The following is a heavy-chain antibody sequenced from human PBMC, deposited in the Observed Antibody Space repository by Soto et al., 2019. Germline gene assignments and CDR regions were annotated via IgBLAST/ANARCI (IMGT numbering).Heavy chain of an antibody. Sequence: QVQLQESGPGLVKASETLSLTCTVSGGSVSSYYWSWIRQPPGKGLEWIGYIFYSGSTSYNPSLKSRLTISVETSKNQFALKLSSVTAADTAVYYCARHGGITMVRGVLAAFDIWGQWTMVSVSS. J-gene: IGHJ3*02. CDR1: GGSVSSYY. V-gene: IGHV4-59*08. CDR2: IFYSGST. CDR3: ARHGGITMVRGVLAAFDI. D-gene: IGHD3-10*01.